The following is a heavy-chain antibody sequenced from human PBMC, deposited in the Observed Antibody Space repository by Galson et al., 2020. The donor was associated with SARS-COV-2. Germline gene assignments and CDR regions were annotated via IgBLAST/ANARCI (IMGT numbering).Heavy chain of an antibody. CDR1: GTSISSGSYS. Sequence: SQTLSLTCAVSGTSISSGSYSWNWIRQPPGKGLEWIGYISHSGGTYYNPSLKSRVTISGDRSKNQFSLRLSSVTAADTAVYYCARLHYGEYAPEAFGIWGRGTRVTVAS. D-gene: IGHD4-17*01. V-gene: IGHV4-30-2*01. J-gene: IGHJ3*02. CDR3: ARLHYGEYAPEAFGI. CDR2: ISHSGGT.